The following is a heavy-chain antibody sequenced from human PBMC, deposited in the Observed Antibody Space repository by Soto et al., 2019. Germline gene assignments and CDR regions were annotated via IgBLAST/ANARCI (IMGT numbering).Heavy chain of an antibody. V-gene: IGHV1-46*02. Sequence: QVQLVQSGTEVKKPVASVKGSCKTSGYTFNRYYIHWVRQAPGQGLERMGIVNPRGGSSSYAQRCKGRVTMARDTSTSTVYLEVLSPRSDDTAVYYCARNSGYYEPSDYWGQGTLVTVSS. CDR2: VNPRGGSS. J-gene: IGHJ4*02. CDR1: GYTFNRYY. CDR3: ARNSGYYEPSDY. D-gene: IGHD5-12*01.